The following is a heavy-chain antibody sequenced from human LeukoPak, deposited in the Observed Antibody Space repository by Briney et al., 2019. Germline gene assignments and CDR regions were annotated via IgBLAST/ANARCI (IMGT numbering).Heavy chain of an antibody. D-gene: IGHD3-10*01. CDR3: ARLLSGSYYKGVRWFDP. V-gene: IGHV4-34*01. Sequence: SETLSLTCAVYGGSFSGYYWSWIRQPPGKGLEWIGEINHSGSTNYNPSLKSRVTMSVDTSKNQFSLKLSSVTAADTAVYYCARLLSGSYYKGVRWFDPWGQGTLVTVSS. CDR2: INHSGST. J-gene: IGHJ5*02. CDR1: GGSFSGYY.